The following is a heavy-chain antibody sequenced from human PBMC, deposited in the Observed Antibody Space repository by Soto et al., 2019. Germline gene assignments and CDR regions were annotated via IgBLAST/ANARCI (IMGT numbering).Heavy chain of an antibody. CDR1: GGSISSGNYY. D-gene: IGHD3-22*01. CDR2: IYYSCSA. J-gene: IGHJ4*02. CDR3: DRVRYDSSGYCPGPFDY. Sequence: SSETLSLTCTVSGGSISSGNYYLNWSRQPPGQGLGRIGYIYYSCSAYYNSSLKRRVTLSVDTSTNQFSLKLSSVTAADAAVYYCDRVRYDSSGYCPGPFDYWGQGTLVTVSS. V-gene: IGHV4-30-4*01.